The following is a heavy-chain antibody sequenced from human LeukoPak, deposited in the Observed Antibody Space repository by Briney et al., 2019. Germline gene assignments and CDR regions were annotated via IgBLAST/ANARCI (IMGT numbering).Heavy chain of an antibody. CDR3: ARNRGGDYGDYRSDWFDP. Sequence: SETLSLTCGVSGGSIYSNNWWSWVRQSPGKGLEWIGEIYHRGYTNYNPSLKTRVTISVDMSKNHFSLELTSVTAADTALYYCARNRGGDYGDYRSDWFDPWGQGTLVTASS. J-gene: IGHJ5*02. CDR1: GGSIYSNNW. D-gene: IGHD4-17*01. CDR2: IYHRGYT. V-gene: IGHV4-4*02.